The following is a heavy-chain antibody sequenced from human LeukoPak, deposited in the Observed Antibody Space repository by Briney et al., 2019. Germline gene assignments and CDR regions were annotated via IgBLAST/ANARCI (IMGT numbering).Heavy chain of an antibody. J-gene: IGHJ4*02. Sequence: SETLSLTCTVSGGSISSSYWSWIRQPPGKGLEWIGYIYYSGSTNYNPSLKSRVTISLDTSKNQFSLKLNSVTAADTAVYYCASHYGSGSFYSPFDYWGQGTLVTVSS. V-gene: IGHV4-59*01. CDR3: ASHYGSGSFYSPFDY. CDR2: IYYSGST. D-gene: IGHD3-10*01. CDR1: GGSISSSY.